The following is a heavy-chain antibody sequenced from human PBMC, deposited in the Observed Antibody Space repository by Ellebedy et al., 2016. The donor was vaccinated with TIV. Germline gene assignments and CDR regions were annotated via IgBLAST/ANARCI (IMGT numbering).Heavy chain of an antibody. CDR2: INWNGGTT. CDR3: AKDGWRFGELLHFDY. CDR1: GFIFDDYG. V-gene: IGHV3-20*04. J-gene: IGHJ4*02. D-gene: IGHD3-10*01. Sequence: GESLKISCAASGFIFDDYGMSWVRQAPGKGLEWVSGINWNGGTTGYADSVKGRFTISRDNAKNSLYLQMNSLRAEDTAVYYCAKDGWRFGELLHFDYWGQGTLVTVSS.